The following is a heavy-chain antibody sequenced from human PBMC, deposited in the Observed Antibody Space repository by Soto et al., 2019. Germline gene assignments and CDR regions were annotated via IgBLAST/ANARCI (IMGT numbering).Heavy chain of an antibody. CDR3: ARDGVDYGDYGIDP. Sequence: QVQLQESGPGLVKPSQTLSLTCTVSGGSISSGGYYWSWIRQHPGKGLEWIGYIYYSGSTYYNPSLKSGVTISVDTSKNQFSLKLSSVTAADTAVYYCARDGVDYGDYGIDPWGQGTLVTVSS. CDR2: IYYSGST. V-gene: IGHV4-31*03. D-gene: IGHD4-17*01. CDR1: GGSISSGGYY. J-gene: IGHJ5*02.